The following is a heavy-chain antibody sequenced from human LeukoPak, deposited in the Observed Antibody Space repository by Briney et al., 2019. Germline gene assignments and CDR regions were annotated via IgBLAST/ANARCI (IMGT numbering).Heavy chain of an antibody. CDR1: GFRFSTYW. CDR2: IKQDGSEK. D-gene: IGHD3-3*01. CDR3: ARRGYFEFWGGYFQRLGGWFDP. Sequence: PGGSLRLSCVASGFRFSTYWMSWVRQAPGKGLEWVANIKQDGSEKYYVDSVKGRFTVSRDNAKNSLYLEMNSLRAEDTAVYYCARRGYFEFWGGYFQRLGGWFDPWGQGTLVTVSP. J-gene: IGHJ5*02. V-gene: IGHV3-7*01.